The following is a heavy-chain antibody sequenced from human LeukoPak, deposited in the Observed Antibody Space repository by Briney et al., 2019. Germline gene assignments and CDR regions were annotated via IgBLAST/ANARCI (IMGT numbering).Heavy chain of an antibody. V-gene: IGHV4-39*01. CDR3: ASRSPPYTAMVTGASYY. CDR2: IYYSGST. D-gene: IGHD5-18*01. J-gene: IGHJ4*02. Sequence: SETLSLTCTVSGGSISSSSYYWGWIRQPPGKGLEWIGSIYYSGSTYYNPSLKSRVTISVDTSKNQFSLKLSSVTAADTAVYYCASRSPPYTAMVTGASYYWGQGTLVTVSS. CDR1: GGSISSSSYY.